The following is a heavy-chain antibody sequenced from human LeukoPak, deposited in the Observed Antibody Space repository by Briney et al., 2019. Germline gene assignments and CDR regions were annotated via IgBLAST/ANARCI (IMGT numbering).Heavy chain of an antibody. J-gene: IGHJ4*02. CDR2: ISSSGSTI. CDR3: ATNYPRYSSSWYYFDY. V-gene: IGHV3-11*01. D-gene: IGHD6-13*01. Sequence: GGSLRLSCAASGFTFSSYAMSWIRQAPGKGLEWVSYISSSGSTIYYADSAKGRFTISRDNAKNSLYLQMNSLRAEDTAVYYCATNYPRYSSSWYYFDYWGQGTLVTVSS. CDR1: GFTFSSYA.